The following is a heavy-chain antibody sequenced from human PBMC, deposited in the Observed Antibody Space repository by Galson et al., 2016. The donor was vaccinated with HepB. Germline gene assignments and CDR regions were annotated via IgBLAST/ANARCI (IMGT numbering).Heavy chain of an antibody. CDR3: ARVLTFAVGTWPPYPGY. CDR1: GFTFNEAW. Sequence: SLRLSCAASGFTFNEAWMSWVRQAPGKGLESVGLIKSTSDGGTIHYAAPVKVRFTISRDNSKNMLYLQMHSLRPEDTSVYYCARVLTFAVGTWPPYPGYWGQGTLSPVSS. CDR2: IKSTSDGGTI. J-gene: IGHJ4*02. V-gene: IGHV3-15*01. D-gene: IGHD2/OR15-2a*01.